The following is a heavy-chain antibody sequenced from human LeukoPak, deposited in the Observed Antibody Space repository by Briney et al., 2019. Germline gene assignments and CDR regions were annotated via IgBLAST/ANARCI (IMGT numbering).Heavy chain of an antibody. CDR3: ARQWYYYYYMDV. CDR1: GYSISSGYY. D-gene: IGHD6-19*01. Sequence: SETLSLTCAVSGYSISSGYYWGWIRQPPGKGLEWIGSIYHSGSTYYNPSLKSRVTISVDTSKNQFSLKLSSVTAADTAVYYCARQWYYYYYMDVWGKGTTVTVSS. V-gene: IGHV4-38-2*01. CDR2: IYHSGST. J-gene: IGHJ6*03.